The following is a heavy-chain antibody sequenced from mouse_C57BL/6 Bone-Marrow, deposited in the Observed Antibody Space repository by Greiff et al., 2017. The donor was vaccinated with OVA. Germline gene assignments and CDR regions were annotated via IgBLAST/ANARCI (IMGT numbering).Heavy chain of an antibody. J-gene: IGHJ2*01. V-gene: IGHV1-69*01. CDR1: GYTFTSYW. CDR3: ARSGWHFDY. CDR2: IHPSDSYT. D-gene: IGHD2-3*01. Sequence: QVQLQQSGAELVMPGASVKLSCKASGYTFTSYWMHWVKQRPGQGLEWIGEIHPSDSYTNYNQKFKGKSTLTVDKSSSTAYMQLSSLTSEDSAVYYCARSGWHFDYWGQGTTLTVSS.